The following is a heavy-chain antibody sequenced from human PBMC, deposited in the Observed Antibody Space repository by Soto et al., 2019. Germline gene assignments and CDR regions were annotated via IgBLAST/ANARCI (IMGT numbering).Heavy chain of an antibody. CDR2: INHSGST. J-gene: IGHJ6*02. CDR3: ARRSPPEGYDFWSGYRGLYYGMGV. D-gene: IGHD3-3*01. Sequence: SETLSLTCAVYGGSFSGYYWSWIRQPPGKGLEWIGEINHSGSTNYNPSLKSRVTISVDTSKNQFSLKLSSVTAADTAVYYCARRSPPEGYDFWSGYRGLYYGMGVWGQGTTVTVSS. CDR1: GGSFSGYY. V-gene: IGHV4-34*01.